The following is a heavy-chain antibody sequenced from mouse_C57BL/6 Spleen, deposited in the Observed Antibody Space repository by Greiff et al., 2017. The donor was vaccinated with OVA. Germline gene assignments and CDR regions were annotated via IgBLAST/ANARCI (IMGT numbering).Heavy chain of an antibody. J-gene: IGHJ4*01. V-gene: IGHV1-49*01. CDR3: ARSNYSNYGNYAMDY. Sequence: LKESGAELVRPGSSVKLSCKDSYFAFMASAMHWVKQRPGHGLEWIGSFTMYSDATEYSENFKGKATLTANTSSSTAYMELSSLTSEDSAVYYCARSNYSNYGNYAMDYWGQGTSVTVSS. CDR2: FTMYSDAT. D-gene: IGHD2-5*01. CDR1: YFAFMASA.